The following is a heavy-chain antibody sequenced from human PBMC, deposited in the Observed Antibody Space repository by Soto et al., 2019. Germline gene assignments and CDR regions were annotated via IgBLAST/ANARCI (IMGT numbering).Heavy chain of an antibody. CDR2: IHWNSGSI. CDR1: GFTFDDYA. V-gene: IGHV3-9*01. D-gene: IGHD6-19*01. CDR3: ARVYSSGWLGP. J-gene: IGHJ5*02. Sequence: SLRLSCAASGFTFDDYAMHCVRQAPGKGLEWVAAIHWNSGSIGYADSVKGRFTISRDNAKNSLYLQMNSLRAEDTAVYYCARVYSSGWLGPWGQGTMVTVSS.